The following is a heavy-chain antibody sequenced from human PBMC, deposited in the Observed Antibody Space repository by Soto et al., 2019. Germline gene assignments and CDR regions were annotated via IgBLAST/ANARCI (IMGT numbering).Heavy chain of an antibody. D-gene: IGHD3-3*01. V-gene: IGHV1-69*13. CDR3: ARGKVTIFGVVTGGPDWFDP. Sequence: GASVKVSCKAAGGAFSSYAISWVRQAPGQGLEWMGGIIPIFGTANYAQKFQGRVTITADESTSTAYMELSSLRSEDTAVYYCARGKVTIFGVVTGGPDWFDPWGQGTLVTVSS. CDR1: GGAFSSYA. J-gene: IGHJ5*02. CDR2: IIPIFGTA.